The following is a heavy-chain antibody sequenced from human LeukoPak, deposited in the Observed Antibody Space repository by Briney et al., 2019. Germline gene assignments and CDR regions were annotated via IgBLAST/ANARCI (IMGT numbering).Heavy chain of an antibody. CDR1: GFTFGGYS. CDR2: IDSSSNYI. V-gene: IGHV3-21*01. J-gene: IGHJ4*02. Sequence: GGSLRLSCEASGFTFGGYSMNWVRQAPGKGLEWVSSIDSSSNYIYYADSLKGRFIISRDNAKNTLYLQMNSLRAGDTAVYYCARGLDYWGQGTLVTVSS. CDR3: ARGLDY.